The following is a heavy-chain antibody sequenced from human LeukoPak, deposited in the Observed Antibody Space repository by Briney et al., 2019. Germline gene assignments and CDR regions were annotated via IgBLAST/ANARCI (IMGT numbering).Heavy chain of an antibody. D-gene: IGHD5-18*01. CDR2: IYYSGST. V-gene: IGHV4-39*01. J-gene: IGHJ6*03. Sequence: PSQTLSLTCTVSGGPISSSSYYWGWIRQPPGKGLEWIGSIYYSGSTYYNPSLKSRVTISVDTSKNQFSLKLSSVTAADTAVYYCASGQIQLWGYYYYMDVWGKGTTVTVSS. CDR3: ASGQIQLWGYYYYMDV. CDR1: GGPISSSSYY.